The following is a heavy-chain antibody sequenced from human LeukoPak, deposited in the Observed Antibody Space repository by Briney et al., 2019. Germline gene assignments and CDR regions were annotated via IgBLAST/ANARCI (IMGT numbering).Heavy chain of an antibody. D-gene: IGHD3-10*01. CDR2: IKSKTDGGTT. V-gene: IGHV3-15*01. Sequence: GGSLRLSCAVSGFTFSNAWMSWVRQAPGKGLEWVGRIKSKTDGGTTDYAAPVKGRFTISRDDSKNTLYLQMNSLKTEDTAVYYCTTDGLITMVRGVLYYFDFWGQGTLVTVSS. J-gene: IGHJ4*02. CDR3: TTDGLITMVRGVLYYFDF. CDR1: GFTFSNAW.